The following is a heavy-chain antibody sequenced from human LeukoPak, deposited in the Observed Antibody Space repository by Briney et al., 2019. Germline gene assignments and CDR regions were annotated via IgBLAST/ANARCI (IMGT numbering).Heavy chain of an antibody. V-gene: IGHV1-2*02. CDR3: ARGGFDY. CDR2: INPNSGDT. CDR1: GYTLSGYY. Sequence: GASVKVSCKASGYTLSGYYIHWVRQAPGQGLEWMGWINPNSGDTHYAQKFQGRVTLTRDTSIGTAYMELSSLGSDVTAVYYCARGGFDYWGQGTLVTVSS. J-gene: IGHJ4*02.